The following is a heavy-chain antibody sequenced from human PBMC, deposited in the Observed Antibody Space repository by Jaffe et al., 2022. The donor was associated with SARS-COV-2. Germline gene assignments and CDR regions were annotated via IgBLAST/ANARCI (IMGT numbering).Heavy chain of an antibody. Sequence: DVQLLESGGDLVQPGGSLRLSCAASGFTFSNYAMSWVRQAPGKGLEWVSTISGSGDSTHYADSVKGRFTVSRDNSKNTLYLQMNSLRVEDRAVYYCAKDRGLVVAVSNWFDPWGQGTLVTVSS. V-gene: IGHV3-23*01. CDR2: ISGSGDST. CDR3: AKDRGLVVAVSNWFDP. J-gene: IGHJ5*02. CDR1: GFTFSNYA. D-gene: IGHD6-19*01.